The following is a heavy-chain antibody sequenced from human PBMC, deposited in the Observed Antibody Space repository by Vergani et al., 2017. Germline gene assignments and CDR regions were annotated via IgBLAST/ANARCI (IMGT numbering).Heavy chain of an antibody. Sequence: EVQLVESGGGLVQPGGSLRLSCAASGFTFSRYWMSWVRQAPGKGLEWVANIKQDGSEKYYVDSVKGRFTISRDNAKNSLYLQMNSLRAEDTAVYYCASLVVVPAASYFDYWGQGTLVTVSS. V-gene: IGHV3-7*03. D-gene: IGHD2-2*01. CDR3: ASLVVVPAASYFDY. CDR1: GFTFSRYW. CDR2: IKQDGSEK. J-gene: IGHJ4*02.